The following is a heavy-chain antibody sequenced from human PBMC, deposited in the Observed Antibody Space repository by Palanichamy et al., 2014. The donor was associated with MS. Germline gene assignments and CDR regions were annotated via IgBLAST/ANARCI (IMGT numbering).Heavy chain of an antibody. D-gene: IGHD2-21*01. CDR2: IFYSGST. CDR3: ARVFVVPANWYFDL. CDR1: GGSISSDDYY. J-gene: IGHJ2*01. Sequence: QVQLQESGPGLVKPSQTLSLTCTVSGGSISSDDYYWSWIRQPPGKGLEWIGYIFYSGSTNYNPTLKSRVTISVDTSKNQFSLKLSSVTAADTAVYYCARVFVVPANWYFDLWGRGTLVTVSS. V-gene: IGHV4-30-4*01.